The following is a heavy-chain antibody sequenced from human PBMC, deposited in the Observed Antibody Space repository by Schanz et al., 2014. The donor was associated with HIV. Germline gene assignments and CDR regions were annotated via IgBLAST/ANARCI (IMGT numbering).Heavy chain of an antibody. CDR1: GFTFSTYA. Sequence: EVKLSESGGGLVQPGGSLRLSCVASGFTFSTYAMSWVRQAPGKGLEWVSSISAGGVYTYYGDSMKGRFTISRDNANSSLFLQMDSLRPEDTATYYCVRDESTLTTGDFQDWGQGTLVTVSS. CDR3: VRDESTLTTGDFQD. D-gene: IGHD4-17*01. CDR2: ISAGGVYT. J-gene: IGHJ1*01. V-gene: IGHV3-23*01.